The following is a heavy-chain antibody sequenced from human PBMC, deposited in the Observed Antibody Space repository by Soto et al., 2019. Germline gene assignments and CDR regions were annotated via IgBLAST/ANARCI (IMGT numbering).Heavy chain of an antibody. Sequence: GGSLRLSCAASGFTFSDYYMSWIRQAPGKGLEWVSYISSSGSTIYYADSVKGRFTISRDNAKNSLYLQMNSLRAEDTAVYYCARYCSSTSCYALTDYWGQGTLVIVSS. D-gene: IGHD2-2*01. J-gene: IGHJ4*02. CDR1: GFTFSDYY. V-gene: IGHV3-11*01. CDR2: ISSSGSTI. CDR3: ARYCSSTSCYALTDY.